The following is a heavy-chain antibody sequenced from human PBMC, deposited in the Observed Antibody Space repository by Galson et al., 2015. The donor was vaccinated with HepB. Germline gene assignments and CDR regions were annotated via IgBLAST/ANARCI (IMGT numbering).Heavy chain of an antibody. CDR3: ARRGDDSYCSSDY. V-gene: IGHV3-23*01. Sequence: SLRLSCAASGFTFSNYAMRWVRQAPGKGLEWVSSITNSGDATYYVDSVKGRFTISRDNSKNTVYLQMNSLRAEDTAVYYCARRGDDSYCSSDYWGQGTLVTVSS. D-gene: IGHD2-21*02. J-gene: IGHJ4*02. CDR2: ITNSGDAT. CDR1: GFTFSNYA.